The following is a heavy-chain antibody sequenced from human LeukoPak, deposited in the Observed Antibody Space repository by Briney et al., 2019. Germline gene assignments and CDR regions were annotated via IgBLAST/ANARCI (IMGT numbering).Heavy chain of an antibody. D-gene: IGHD5-18*01. CDR1: GGSISSYY. V-gene: IGHV4-59*12. J-gene: IGHJ4*02. Sequence: SETLSLTCTVSGGSISSYYWSWIRQPPGKGLEWIGYIYYSGSTSYNPSLKSRVTISVDTSKSQFSLKLSSVTAADTAVYYCARGDTAMEGYFDYWGQGTLVTVSS. CDR3: ARGDTAMEGYFDY. CDR2: IYYSGST.